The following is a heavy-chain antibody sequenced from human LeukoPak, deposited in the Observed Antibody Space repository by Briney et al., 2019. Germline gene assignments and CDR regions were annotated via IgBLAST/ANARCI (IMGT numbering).Heavy chain of an antibody. V-gene: IGHV3-48*03. CDR1: GFTFSSYE. D-gene: IGHD4-23*01. Sequence: GGSLRLSCAASGFTFSSYEMNWVRQAPGKGLEWVSYISSSGSTIYYSDSVKGRLTISRDNAKNSMYLQMNSLRAEDTAVYYCARCGGGNPRWFDPWGQGTLVTVSS. CDR2: ISSSGSTI. CDR3: ARCGGGNPRWFDP. J-gene: IGHJ5*02.